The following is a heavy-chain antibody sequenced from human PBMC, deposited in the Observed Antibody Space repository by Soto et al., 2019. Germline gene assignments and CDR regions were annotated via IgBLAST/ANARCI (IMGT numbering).Heavy chain of an antibody. Sequence: SVKVSCKASGGTFSSYAISWVRQAPGQGLEWMGGIIPIFGTANYAQKFQGRVTITADESTSTAYMELSSLRSEDTAVYYCASSVDIVATTQYYYYGMDVWGQGTTVTVSS. V-gene: IGHV1-69*13. J-gene: IGHJ6*02. CDR2: IIPIFGTA. CDR3: ASSVDIVATTQYYYYGMDV. CDR1: GGTFSSYA. D-gene: IGHD5-12*01.